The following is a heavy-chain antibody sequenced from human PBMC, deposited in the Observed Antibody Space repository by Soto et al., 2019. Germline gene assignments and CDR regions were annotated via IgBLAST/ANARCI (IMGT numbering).Heavy chain of an antibody. Sequence: EVHLVESGGRMVRPGESLRLSCAASGFNFEEYGMTWVRQAPGKGLEWVAGSNWDGDDTGYADSVQGRFTISRDNAKKFLYLQMNSLRVEETALYYCARGDIAVAVTSDYWGQGTLVTVSP. J-gene: IGHJ4*02. V-gene: IGHV3-20*04. CDR2: SNWDGDDT. CDR1: GFNFEEYG. D-gene: IGHD6-19*01. CDR3: ARGDIAVAVTSDY.